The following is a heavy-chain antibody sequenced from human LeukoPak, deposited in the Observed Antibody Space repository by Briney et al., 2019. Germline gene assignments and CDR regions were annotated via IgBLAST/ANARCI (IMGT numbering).Heavy chain of an antibody. CDR1: GFTFSSYG. CDR3: ARGRQYVSGWFLFDY. Sequence: PGGSLRLSCAASGFTFSSYGMSWVRQAPGKGLEWVSATSSSDAGTYYADSVKGRFTISRDNSKNTLYLQMNSLRAEDTAVYYCARGRQYVSGWFLFDYWGQGTLVTVSS. V-gene: IGHV3-23*01. CDR2: TSSSDAGT. J-gene: IGHJ4*02. D-gene: IGHD6-19*01.